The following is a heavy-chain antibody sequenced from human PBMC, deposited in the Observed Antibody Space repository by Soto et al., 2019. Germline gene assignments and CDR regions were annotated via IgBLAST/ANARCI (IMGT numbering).Heavy chain of an antibody. CDR2: IIPIFGTA. V-gene: IGHV1-69*12. J-gene: IGHJ4*02. Sequence: QVQLVQSGAEVKKPGSSVKVSCKASGGTFSSYAISWVRQAPGQGLEWMGGIIPIFGTANYAQKFQGRVTITAEESTSTAYMELSSLRSEDTAVYYCARDRLGYCSGGSCYSLLDYWGQGTLVTVSS. CDR3: ARDRLGYCSGGSCYSLLDY. D-gene: IGHD2-15*01. CDR1: GGTFSSYA.